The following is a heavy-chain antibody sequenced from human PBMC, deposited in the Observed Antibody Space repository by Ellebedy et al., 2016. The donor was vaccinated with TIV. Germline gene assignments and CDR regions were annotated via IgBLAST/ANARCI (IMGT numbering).Heavy chain of an antibody. V-gene: IGHV4-34*01. CDR3: AREGGSGTAGFDY. Sequence: SETLSLTXAVYGGSFSGYYWSWIRQPPGKGLEWIGEINHSGSTNYNPSLKSRVTISVDTSKNQFSLKLSSVTAADTAVYYCAREGGSGTAGFDYWGQGTLVTVSS. D-gene: IGHD6-13*01. CDR2: INHSGST. CDR1: GGSFSGYY. J-gene: IGHJ4*02.